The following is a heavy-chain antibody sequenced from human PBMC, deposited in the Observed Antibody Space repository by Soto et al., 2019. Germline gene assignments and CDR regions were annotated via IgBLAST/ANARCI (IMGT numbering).Heavy chain of an antibody. CDR2: IIPIFGTA. V-gene: IGHV1-69*01. D-gene: IGHD3-10*01. J-gene: IGHJ5*02. CDR1: GGTFSSYA. Sequence: QVQPVQSGAEVKKPGSSVKVSCKASGGTFSSYAISWVRQAPGQGLEWMGGIIPIFGTANYAQKFQGRVTITADESTSTAYMELSSLRSEDTAVYYCARQGSPSGSYYFVAWFDPWGKGPLVTVSS. CDR3: ARQGSPSGSYYFVAWFDP.